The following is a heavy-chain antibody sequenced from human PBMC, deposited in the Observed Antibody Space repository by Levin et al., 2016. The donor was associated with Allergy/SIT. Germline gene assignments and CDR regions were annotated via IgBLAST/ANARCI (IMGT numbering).Heavy chain of an antibody. CDR2: IFPADSDT. D-gene: IGHD2-2*01. Sequence: KVSCKASGYNFPDYWIAWVRQMPGKGLEWMGVIFPADSDTKYRPSFRGQVTFSADKSITTAHLQWSSLKPSDTAMYYCARLRASSTTSYVYWGQGTLVIVSS. CDR1: GYNFPDYW. J-gene: IGHJ4*02. V-gene: IGHV5-51*01. CDR3: ARLRASSTTSYVY.